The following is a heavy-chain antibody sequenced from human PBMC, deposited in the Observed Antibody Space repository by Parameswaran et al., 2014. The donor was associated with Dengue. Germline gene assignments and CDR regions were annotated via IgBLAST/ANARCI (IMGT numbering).Heavy chain of an antibody. CDR2: IYYSGST. V-gene: IGHV4-59*01. J-gene: IGHJ3*02. CDR3: ARESVGAHAFDI. Sequence: VRQAPGKGLEWIGYIYYSGSTNYNPSLKSRVTISVDTSKSQFSLKLSSVTAADTAVYYCARESVGAHAFDIWGQGTMVTVSS. D-gene: IGHD1-26*01.